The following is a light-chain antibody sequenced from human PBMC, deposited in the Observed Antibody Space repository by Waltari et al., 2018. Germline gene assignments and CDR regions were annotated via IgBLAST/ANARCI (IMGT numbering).Light chain of an antibody. Sequence: EIVLTQSPGALSLSPGESVTLSCRASQRVDRNYLAWYQQKPGQAPRLVIYGSLSRATVVPDRFSGSGSGTDFTLTINRLEPEDFGVYYCQQYSSSPLTFGPGTTVDIK. V-gene: IGKV3-20*01. CDR2: GSL. J-gene: IGKJ3*01. CDR1: QRVDRNY. CDR3: QQYSSSPLT.